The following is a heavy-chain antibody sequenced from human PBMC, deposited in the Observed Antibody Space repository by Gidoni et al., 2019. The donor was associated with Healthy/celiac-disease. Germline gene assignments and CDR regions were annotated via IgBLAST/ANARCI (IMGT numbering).Heavy chain of an antibody. Sequence: QVQLQESGPGLVKPSETLSLTCTVSGGSVSSGSYYWSWIRQPPGKGLEWIGYIYYSGSTNYNPSLKSRVTISVDTSKNQFSLKLSSVTAADTAVYYCARGGRWNYALPDYWGQGTLVTVSS. V-gene: IGHV4-61*01. J-gene: IGHJ4*02. CDR3: ARGGRWNYALPDY. CDR2: IYYSGST. D-gene: IGHD1-7*01. CDR1: GGSVSSGSYY.